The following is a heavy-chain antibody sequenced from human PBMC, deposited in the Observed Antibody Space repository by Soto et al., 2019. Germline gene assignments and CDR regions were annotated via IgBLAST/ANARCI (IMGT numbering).Heavy chain of an antibody. D-gene: IGHD3-10*02. CDR1: GGSISSGGYS. CDR2: IYHSGST. V-gene: IGHV4-30-2*01. CDR3: ASVRGGYYYAMDV. J-gene: IGHJ6*02. Sequence: SETLSLTCAVPGGSISSGGYSWSWIRQPPGKGLEWIGYIYHSGSTYYNPSLKSRVTISVDKSKNQFSLKLSSVTAADTAVYYCASVRGGYYYAMDVWGQGTTVTVSS.